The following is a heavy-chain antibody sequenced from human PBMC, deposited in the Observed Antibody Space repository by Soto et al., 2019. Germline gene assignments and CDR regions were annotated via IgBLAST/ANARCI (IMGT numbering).Heavy chain of an antibody. J-gene: IGHJ6*02. CDR2: ITRSGDNT. D-gene: IGHD6-13*01. Sequence: EVQLLESGGGLVQPGGSLRLSCAASGLTFSSFAMRWVRQPPGKGLEWVSSITRSGDNTYYGDSVKGRFTISRDNSKNRLYLQMNSLRVADRPVYDCAIMGAVGKEYCGIHVWGQGTTVTVSS. CDR3: AIMGAVGKEYCGIHV. V-gene: IGHV3-23*01. CDR1: GLTFSSFA.